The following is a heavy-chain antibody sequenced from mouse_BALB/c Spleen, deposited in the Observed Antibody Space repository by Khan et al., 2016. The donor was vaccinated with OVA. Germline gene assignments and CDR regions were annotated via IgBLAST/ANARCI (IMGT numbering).Heavy chain of an antibody. CDR1: GYSITSDYV. Sequence: EVQLQESGPGLVKPSQSLSLTCTVTGYSITSDYVWYWIRQLPGNKLEWMGFISYSGSTSYHLSLKSRISITRDTSKNHFFLQLNSVTTEDTATYYCARWDYDAPRYWGQGTTLTVSS. D-gene: IGHD2-4*01. V-gene: IGHV3-2*02. CDR2: ISYSGST. CDR3: ARWDYDAPRY. J-gene: IGHJ2*01.